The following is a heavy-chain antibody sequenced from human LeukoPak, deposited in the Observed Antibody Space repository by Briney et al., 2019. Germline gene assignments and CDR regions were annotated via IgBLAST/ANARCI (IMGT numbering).Heavy chain of an antibody. CDR1: GFPFSSYW. CDR2: IKQDGSKK. V-gene: IGHV3-7*04. D-gene: IGHD4-17*01. J-gene: IGHJ4*02. Sequence: GGSLRLSCVASGFPFSSYWMTWVRQAPGEGLEWVANIKQDGSKKSYVDSVKGRFTISRDNAKNSLYLQMNSLRAEDTAIYYCTRVGYVDEGIDYWGQGTLVTVSS. CDR3: TRVGYVDEGIDY.